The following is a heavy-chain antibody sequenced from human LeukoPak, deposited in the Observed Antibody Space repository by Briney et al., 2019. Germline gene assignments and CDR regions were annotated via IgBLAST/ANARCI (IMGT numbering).Heavy chain of an antibody. V-gene: IGHV1-46*01. CDR1: GYTFTTYW. CDR2: INPNDGST. J-gene: IGHJ4*02. D-gene: IGHD6-13*01. Sequence: ASVKVSCKASGYTFTTYWIQWVRQAPGQGLEWVALINPNDGSTTYAHEFQGRVTMTRDTSTSTVYMDLSRLTSEDTAVYYCVRAPRDSSTMLDYWGQGTLVTVSS. CDR3: VRAPRDSSTMLDY.